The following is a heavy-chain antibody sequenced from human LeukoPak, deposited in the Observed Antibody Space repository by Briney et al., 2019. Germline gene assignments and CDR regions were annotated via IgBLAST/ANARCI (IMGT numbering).Heavy chain of an antibody. Sequence: ASVKVSCKASGYTFTRYYIHWVRQAPGQGLEWMGVINPSGGATSYTQKFQGRVTMTRDTSISTAYMELSRLRSDDTAVYYCARILRPLWQTEFDPWGQGTLVTVSS. CDR2: INPSGGAT. V-gene: IGHV1-2*02. CDR3: ARILRPLWQTEFDP. D-gene: IGHD2/OR15-2a*01. J-gene: IGHJ5*02. CDR1: GYTFTRYY.